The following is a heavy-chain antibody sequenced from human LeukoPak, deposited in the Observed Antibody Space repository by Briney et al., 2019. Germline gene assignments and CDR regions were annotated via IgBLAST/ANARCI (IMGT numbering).Heavy chain of an antibody. V-gene: IGHV1-46*01. Sequence: GASVTVSFKATGYTFTSYYMHWVRQAPGQGLEWMGIINPSGGSTSYAQKSQGRVTMTRDTSTSTVYMELSSLRSEDTAVYYCARAVRYFDYWGQGTLVTVSS. D-gene: IGHD3-10*01. CDR3: ARAVRYFDY. J-gene: IGHJ4*02. CDR2: INPSGGST. CDR1: GYTFTSYY.